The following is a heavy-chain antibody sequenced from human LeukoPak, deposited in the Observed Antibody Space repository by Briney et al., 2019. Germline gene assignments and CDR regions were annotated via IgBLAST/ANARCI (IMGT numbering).Heavy chain of an antibody. J-gene: IGHJ4*02. CDR1: EYTLTELH. Sequence: ASVKVSCKVPEYTLTELHMFWVRQTPGNGLEWMGGFGPDDSETIYAQNFQGRVTMTEDTSTDTAYMELSSLKSDDTAVYYCAADRKIVGTTGAYVFWGQGALVTVSS. V-gene: IGHV1-24*01. CDR3: AADRKIVGTTGAYVF. D-gene: IGHD1-26*01. CDR2: FGPDDSET.